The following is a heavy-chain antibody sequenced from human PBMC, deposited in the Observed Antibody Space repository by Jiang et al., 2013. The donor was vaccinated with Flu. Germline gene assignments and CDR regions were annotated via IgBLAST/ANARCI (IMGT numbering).Heavy chain of an antibody. Sequence: GPGLVKPSETLSLTCTVSGGSIKTYYWSWIRQSPGKGLEWMGYIYARDSGSTYYNPSLESRLTISMDTSNNQFSLKLTSVTAADTAVYYCARSDFAYDIWGQGQWSPSLQ. CDR3: ARSDFAYDI. D-gene: IGHD3/OR15-3a*01. CDR1: GGSIKTYY. CDR2: IYARDSGST. J-gene: IGHJ3*02. V-gene: IGHV4-59*01.